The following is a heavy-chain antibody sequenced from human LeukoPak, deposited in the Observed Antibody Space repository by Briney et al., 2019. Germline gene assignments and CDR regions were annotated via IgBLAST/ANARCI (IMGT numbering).Heavy chain of an antibody. CDR1: GFVVSSNS. CDR2: IHTGDST. J-gene: IGHJ6*02. D-gene: IGHD3-10*01. Sequence: GGSLRLSCAASGFVVSSNSMNWVRQAPGRGLEWVSVIHTGDSTYYADSVKGRFTISRDNSKNTMYLQMSSLRAEDTALYYCVRDAVRGFYYGMDVWGQGTTVTVSS. V-gene: IGHV3-53*01. CDR3: VRDAVRGFYYGMDV.